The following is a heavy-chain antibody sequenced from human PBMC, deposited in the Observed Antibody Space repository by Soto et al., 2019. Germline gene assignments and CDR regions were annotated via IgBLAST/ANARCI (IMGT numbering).Heavy chain of an antibody. CDR1: GYTFTGYY. Sequence: ASVKVSCKASGYTFTGYYMHWVRQAPGQGLEWMGWINPNSGGTNYAQRFQGRVTMTRDTSISTAYMELSRLRSDDTAVYYCARGSSGYNYYYGMDVWGQGTTVTVSS. J-gene: IGHJ6*02. CDR2: INPNSGGT. V-gene: IGHV1-2*02. D-gene: IGHD3-22*01. CDR3: ARGSSGYNYYYGMDV.